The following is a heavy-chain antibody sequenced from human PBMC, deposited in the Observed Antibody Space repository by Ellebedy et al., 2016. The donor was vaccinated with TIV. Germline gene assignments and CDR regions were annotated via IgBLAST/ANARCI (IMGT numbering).Heavy chain of an antibody. CDR3: AKDRWDGYNSYYFDY. V-gene: IGHV1-18*01. CDR1: GYTFTSYG. J-gene: IGHJ4*02. CDR2: ISAYNGNT. D-gene: IGHD5-24*01. Sequence: ASVKVSCXASGYTFTSYGISWVRQAPGQGLEWMGWISAYNGNTNYAQKLQGRVTMTTDTSTSTAYMELRSLRSEDTAVYYCAKDRWDGYNSYYFDYWGQGTLVTVSS.